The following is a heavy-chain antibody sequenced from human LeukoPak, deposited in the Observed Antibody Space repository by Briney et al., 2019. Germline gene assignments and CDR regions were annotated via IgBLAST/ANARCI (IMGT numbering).Heavy chain of an antibody. V-gene: IGHV3-7*04. CDR3: AGSWYNWFDP. Sequence: PGGSLRLSCAASGFTFSSFWMSWVRQAPGKGLEWVANIKQDGSDKYYVDSVKGRFTISRDNAKNSLYLQMNSLRAEDTAVYYCAGSWYNWFDPWGQGTLVTVSS. CDR1: GFTFSSFW. J-gene: IGHJ5*02. CDR2: IKQDGSDK.